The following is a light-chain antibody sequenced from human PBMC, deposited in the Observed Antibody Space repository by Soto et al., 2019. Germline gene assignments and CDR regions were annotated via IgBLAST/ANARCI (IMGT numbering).Light chain of an antibody. J-gene: IGKJ5*01. CDR1: QSISYS. CDR2: DVS. Sequence: EVVLTQSPATLSLSPGERVTLSCTASQSISYSLAWYQQKPGQAPRLLIYDVSNRAAGIPARFSGSGSGTDFTLPISRLEPEDFAVYYCQQSDTFGQGTRLEIK. CDR3: QQSDT. V-gene: IGKV3-11*01.